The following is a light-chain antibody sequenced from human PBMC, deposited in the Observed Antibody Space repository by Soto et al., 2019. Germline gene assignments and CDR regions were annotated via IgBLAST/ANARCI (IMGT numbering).Light chain of an antibody. Sequence: EKVMTQSPATLSVSPGERATLSCRASQSVSQTLAWYQQKAGQAPRLLIYGASTVATGIPARFSGSGSGTVFTLTITSLQSVDFAVYYCQQYTNWPYTFGQGTKQKIK. CDR3: QQYTNWPYT. CDR2: GAS. V-gene: IGKV3-15*01. CDR1: QSVSQT. J-gene: IGKJ2*01.